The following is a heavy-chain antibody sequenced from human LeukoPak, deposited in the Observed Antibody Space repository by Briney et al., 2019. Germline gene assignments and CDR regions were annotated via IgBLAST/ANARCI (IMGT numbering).Heavy chain of an antibody. V-gene: IGHV1-69*05. CDR1: GGTFSSYA. D-gene: IGHD2-2*01. CDR3: ARDYFQRYCSSTSCYADPPRMDV. CDR2: IIPIFGTA. J-gene: IGHJ6*02. Sequence: GASVKVSCKASGGTFSSYAISWVRQAPGQGLEWMGGIIPIFGTANYAQKFQGRVTITTDESTSTAYMELSSLRSEDTAVYYCARDYFQRYCSSTSCYADPPRMDVWGQGTTVTVSS.